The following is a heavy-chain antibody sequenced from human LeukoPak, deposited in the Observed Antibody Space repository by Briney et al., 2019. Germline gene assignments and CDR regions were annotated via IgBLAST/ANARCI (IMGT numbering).Heavy chain of an antibody. CDR3: ARDGVEVAGRSSYYFDY. V-gene: IGHV3-30*03. CDR1: GFSFCSYG. J-gene: IGHJ4*02. CDR2: ISHEGSNK. D-gene: IGHD6-19*01. Sequence: GGSLRLSCAASGFSFCSYGMHWVRQAPGKGLEWLAVISHEGSNKYYADSVKGRFTISRDNSKNTLYLQMNSLRAEDTAVYYCARDGVEVAGRSSYYFDYWGQGTLVTVSS.